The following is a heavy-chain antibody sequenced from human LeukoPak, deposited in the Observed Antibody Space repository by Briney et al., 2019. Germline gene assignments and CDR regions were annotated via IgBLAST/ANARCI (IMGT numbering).Heavy chain of an antibody. CDR3: ARDDMLERPSFDI. CDR1: GFPFSGYH. CDR2: IYFTGDII. D-gene: IGHD1-1*01. V-gene: IGHV3-11*01. Sequence: PGGSLRHSCAASGFPFSGYHMSWIRQAPGKGLEWISYIYFTGDIIYYADSVKGRFTISRDNAKNSLYLQMNSLKAEDTAVYYCARDDMLERPSFDIWGQGTVVTVSS. J-gene: IGHJ3*02.